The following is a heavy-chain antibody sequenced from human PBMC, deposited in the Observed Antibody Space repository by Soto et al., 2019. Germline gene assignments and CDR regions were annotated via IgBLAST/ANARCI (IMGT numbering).Heavy chain of an antibody. CDR1: GFTFSSYW. CDR3: ARALAVAGTRKPMDV. D-gene: IGHD6-19*01. J-gene: IGHJ6*02. Sequence: EVQLVESGGGLVQPGGSLRLSCAASGFTFSSYWMHWVRQAPGKGLVWVSRINSDGSSTSYADSVKGRFTISRDNATNKLYLQMNSLRAEDTAVYYCARALAVAGTRKPMDVWGQGTTVTVSS. CDR2: INSDGSST. V-gene: IGHV3-74*01.